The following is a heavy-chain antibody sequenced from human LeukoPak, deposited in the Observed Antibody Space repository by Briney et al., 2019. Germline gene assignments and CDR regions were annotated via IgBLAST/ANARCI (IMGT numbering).Heavy chain of an antibody. CDR2: IIPILGIA. Sequence: SVKVSCKASGGTFSSYAISWVRQAPGQGVEGMGRIIPILGIANYAQKFQGRVTITADKSTSTAYMELSSLRSEDTAVYYCARETTVTTWYYYHGMDVWGQGTTVTVSS. D-gene: IGHD4-17*01. V-gene: IGHV1-69*04. CDR1: GGTFSSYA. CDR3: ARETTVTTWYYYHGMDV. J-gene: IGHJ6*02.